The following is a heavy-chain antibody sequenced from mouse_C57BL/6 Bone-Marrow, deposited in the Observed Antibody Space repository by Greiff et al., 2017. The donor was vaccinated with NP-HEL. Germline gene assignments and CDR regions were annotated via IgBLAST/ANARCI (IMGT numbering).Heavy chain of an antibody. CDR1: GYTFTDYY. J-gene: IGHJ3*01. V-gene: IGHV1-26*01. D-gene: IGHD2-5*01. Sequence: EVKLQQSGPELVKPGASVKISCKASGYTFTDYYMNWVKQSHGKSLEWIGDINPNNGGTSYNQKFKGKATLTVDKSSSTAYMELRSLTSEDSAVYYCARSKSNCAGFAYWGQGTLVTVSA. CDR3: ARSKSNCAGFAY. CDR2: INPNNGGT.